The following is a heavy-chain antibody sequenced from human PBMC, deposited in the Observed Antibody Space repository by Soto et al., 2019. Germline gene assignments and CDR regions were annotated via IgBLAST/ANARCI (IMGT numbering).Heavy chain of an antibody. CDR3: ARDSLRYFDWSPPHYYYYYMDV. CDR1: GYTFTSYG. J-gene: IGHJ6*03. D-gene: IGHD3-9*01. Sequence: ASVKVSCKASGYTFTSYGISWVRQAPGQGLEWMGWISAYNGNTNYAQKLQGRVTMTTDTSTSTAYMELRSLRSDDTAVYYCARDSLRYFDWSPPHYYYYYMDVWGKGTTVTVSS. V-gene: IGHV1-18*01. CDR2: ISAYNGNT.